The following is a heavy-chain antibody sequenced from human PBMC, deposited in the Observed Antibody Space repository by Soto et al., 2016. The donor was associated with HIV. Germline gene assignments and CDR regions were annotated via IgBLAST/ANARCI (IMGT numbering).Heavy chain of an antibody. CDR2: IVPILGRA. D-gene: IGHD3-22*01. V-gene: IGHV1-69*10. CDR1: GGTFINYG. Sequence: QVQLLQSGAEVKKPGSSVKVSCKASGGTFINYGLSWVRQAPGQGLEWLGGIVPILGRADYSQKYQGRVTITADKSTSTAYMELSSLRSEDTAVYYCAQDSSGSFDAFDIWGQGTMVTVSS. J-gene: IGHJ3*02. CDR3: AQDSSGSFDAFDI.